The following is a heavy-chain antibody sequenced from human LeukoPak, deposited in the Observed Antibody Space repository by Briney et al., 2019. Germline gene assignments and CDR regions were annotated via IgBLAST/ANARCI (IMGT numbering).Heavy chain of an antibody. CDR1: RFTFNGYT. Sequence: GGSLRLSCAASRFTFNGYTWHWVRQAPGKGLEWVALISYDGSNKYYADSVKGRFTISRDSSKNTLYLQMNSLRAEDTAVYYCAKYRLRGYSYYRASDYWGQGTLVTVSS. CDR2: ISYDGSNK. V-gene: IGHV3-30-3*02. D-gene: IGHD5-18*01. J-gene: IGHJ4*02. CDR3: AKYRLRGYSYYRASDY.